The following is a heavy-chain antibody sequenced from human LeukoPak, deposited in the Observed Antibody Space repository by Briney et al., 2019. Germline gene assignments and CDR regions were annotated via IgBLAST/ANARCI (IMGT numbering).Heavy chain of an antibody. CDR2: ISSSSIYI. D-gene: IGHD3-10*01. J-gene: IGHJ4*02. CDR3: ARDPTTYGSGSYYYYFDY. V-gene: IGHV3-21*01. CDR1: GFTFSSYS. Sequence: GGSLRLSCAASGFTFSSYSMNWVRQAPGKSLEWVSSISSSSIYIYYADSVKGRFTISRDNAKNSLYLQMNSLRAEDTAVYYCARDPTTYGSGSYYYYFDYWGQGTLVTVSS.